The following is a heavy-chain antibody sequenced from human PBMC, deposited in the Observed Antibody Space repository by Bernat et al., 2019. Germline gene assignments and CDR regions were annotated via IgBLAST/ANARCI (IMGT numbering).Heavy chain of an antibody. D-gene: IGHD6-13*01. CDR1: GFNLGGYW. J-gene: IGHJ6*02. CDR3: AKCIVAAGRSLYYHYGMDV. V-gene: IGHV3-7*02. Sequence: EVQLVESGGGLVQPGGSLRLSCAASGFNLGGYWMTWVRQAPGKGLEWVANIKQDGSERFYVDSVKGRFTISRDNAKNSLYLQMTSLRAEDTAVYYCAKCIVAAGRSLYYHYGMDVWGQGTTVTVSS. CDR2: IKQDGSER.